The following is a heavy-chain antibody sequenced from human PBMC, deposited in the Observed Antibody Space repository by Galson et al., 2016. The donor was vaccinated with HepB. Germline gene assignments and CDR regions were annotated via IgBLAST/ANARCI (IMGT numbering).Heavy chain of an antibody. CDR2: IVVGSGNT. CDR3: SAGEAYCSGGSCYTGYFYAVDV. V-gene: IGHV1-58*01. J-gene: IGHJ6*02. D-gene: IGHD2-15*01. CDR1: GFTFTSST. Sequence: SAKVSCKASGFTFTSSTVQWVRQARGQRLEWIGWIVVGSGNTNYAQKLQERVHVTRDMSATTAYMELSSLRSEDTAVYYCSAGEAYCSGGSCYTGYFYAVDVGGQGTTVTVSS.